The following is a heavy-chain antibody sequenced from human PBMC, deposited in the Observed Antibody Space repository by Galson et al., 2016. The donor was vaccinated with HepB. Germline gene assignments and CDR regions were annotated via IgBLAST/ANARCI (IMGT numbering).Heavy chain of an antibody. CDR3: ARSFAGYIPGDDS. J-gene: IGHJ4*02. CDR2: IGGVGEMK. D-gene: IGHD5-18*01. CDR1: GFTVSDYY. Sequence: SLRLSCAASGFTVSDYYMSWIRQAPGKGLEWVSYIGGVGEMKFYGDSVKGRFTISRDKAKNSVFLEMKNLRDEDTAIYYCARSFAGYIPGDDSWGQGTLVTVSS. V-gene: IGHV3-11*01.